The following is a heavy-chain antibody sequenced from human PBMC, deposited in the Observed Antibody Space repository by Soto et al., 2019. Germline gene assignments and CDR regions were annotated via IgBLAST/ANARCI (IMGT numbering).Heavy chain of an antibody. CDR2: ISDSGGRT. J-gene: IGHJ3*02. D-gene: IGHD6-13*01. CDR1: GFTFSSYA. V-gene: IGHV3-23*01. CDR3: ARVCSSWADHAFDT. Sequence: GGSLRLSCAASGFTFSSYAMTWVRQAPGKGLEWVSGISDSGGRTYDADSVKGRFTISRDNSKNRLYLQMNSLRPEDTAVYYCARVCSSWADHAFDTWGQGTVVTVSS.